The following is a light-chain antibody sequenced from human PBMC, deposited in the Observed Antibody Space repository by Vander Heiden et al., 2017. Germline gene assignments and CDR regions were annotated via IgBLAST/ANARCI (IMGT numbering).Light chain of an antibody. J-gene: IGLJ1*01. CDR1: SSVVGGYNS. CDR2: NVS. V-gene: IGLV2-14*01. CDR3: SSYTSSNTYF. Sequence: QAALTQPASVSGSPGQSTTISCTGTSSVVGGYNSVSWYQQHPGKAPKLMIYNVSNRPSGVSNRFSGSKSGNTASLTISGLQAEDEADYYCSSYTSSNTYFFGTGTKVTVL.